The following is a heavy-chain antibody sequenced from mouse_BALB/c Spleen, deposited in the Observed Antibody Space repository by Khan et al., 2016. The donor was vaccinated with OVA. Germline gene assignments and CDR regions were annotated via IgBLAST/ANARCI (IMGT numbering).Heavy chain of an antibody. CDR1: GFAFNDYD. CDR3: TGASDDGNPWFTY. D-gene: IGHD2-3*01. Sequence: VQLVESGAGLVKPGGSLKLSCEVSGFAFNDYDMSWVHQSPEKRLEWIATISSTCSYTNYNDRVKGRSTITRDTARNTPYLQMTSLRSEDTALYYCTGASDDGNPWFTYWGQGTLVTVSA. V-gene: IGHV5-9*02. CDR2: ISSTCSYT. J-gene: IGHJ3*01.